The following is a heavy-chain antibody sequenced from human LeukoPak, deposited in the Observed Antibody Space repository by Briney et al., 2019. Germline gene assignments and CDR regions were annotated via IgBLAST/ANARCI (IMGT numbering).Heavy chain of an antibody. V-gene: IGHV4-31*03. CDR1: SGSFSSGGYY. CDR2: IHYSGST. D-gene: IGHD4-11*01. CDR3: ARGLTNSFDY. Sequence: SETLSLTCTVSSGSFSSGGYYWSWIRQHPGKGLEWIGYIHYSGSTYYNPSLKSRVTISVDTSKKQFSLKMNSVTAADTAVYYCARGLTNSFDYWGQGTLVTVSS. J-gene: IGHJ4*02.